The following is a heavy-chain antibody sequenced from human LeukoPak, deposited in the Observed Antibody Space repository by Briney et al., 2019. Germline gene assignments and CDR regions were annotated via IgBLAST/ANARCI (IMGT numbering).Heavy chain of an antibody. CDR3: AKERSRFVVVVAATFSY. Sequence: PGGSLRLSCAASGFTFSSYGMHWVRQAPGKGLEWVAVISYDGSNKYYADSVKGRFTISRDNSKNTLYLQMNSLRAEDTAVYYCAKERSRFVVVVAATFSYWGQGTLVTVSS. CDR1: GFTFSSYG. CDR2: ISYDGSNK. J-gene: IGHJ4*02. V-gene: IGHV3-30*18. D-gene: IGHD2-15*01.